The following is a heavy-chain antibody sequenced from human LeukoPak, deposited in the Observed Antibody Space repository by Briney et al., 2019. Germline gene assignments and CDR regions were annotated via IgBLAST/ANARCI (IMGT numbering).Heavy chain of an antibody. D-gene: IGHD3-3*01. J-gene: IGHJ6*02. CDR1: GYTFTSYD. CDR2: MNPNSGNT. V-gene: IGHV1-8*01. CDR3: ARSLHYDFWSGYSYYYYYGMDV. Sequence: ASVKVSCKASGYTFTSYDINWVRQATGQGLEWMGWMNPNSGNTGYAQKFQGRVTMTRYTSISTAYMELSSLRSEDTAVYYCARSLHYDFWSGYSYYYYYGMDVWGQGTTVTVSS.